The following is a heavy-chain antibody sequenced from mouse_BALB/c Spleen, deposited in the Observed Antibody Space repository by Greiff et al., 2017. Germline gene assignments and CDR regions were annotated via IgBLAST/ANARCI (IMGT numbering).Heavy chain of an antibody. D-gene: IGHD2-1*01. J-gene: IGHJ1*01. CDR1: GFTFSSYA. CDR3: ARHGNYDFWYFDV. CDR2: ISSGGST. V-gene: IGHV5-6-5*01. Sequence: EVQLQQSGGGLVKPGGSLKLSCAASGFTFSSYAMSWVRQTPEKRLEWVASISSGGSTYYPDSVKGRFTISRDNARNILYLQMSSLRSEDTAMYYCARHGNYDFWYFDVWGAGTTVTVSS.